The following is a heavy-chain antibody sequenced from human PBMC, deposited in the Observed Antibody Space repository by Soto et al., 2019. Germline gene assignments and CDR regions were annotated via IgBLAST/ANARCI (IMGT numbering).Heavy chain of an antibody. D-gene: IGHD3-22*01. V-gene: IGHV4-34*01. Sequence: SETLSLTCAVYGGSFRGFYWSWIRQPPGKGLEWIGEINHSGSTNYNPSLKSRVTISVDTSKNQFSLKLSSVTAADTAVYYCARGWGVYYYDSSGYYKPRYYYGMDVWGQGTTVTVSS. CDR1: GGSFRGFY. CDR3: ARGWGVYYYDSSGYYKPRYYYGMDV. CDR2: INHSGST. J-gene: IGHJ6*02.